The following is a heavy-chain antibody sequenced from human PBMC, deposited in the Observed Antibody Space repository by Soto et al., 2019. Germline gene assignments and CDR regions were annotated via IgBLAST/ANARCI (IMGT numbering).Heavy chain of an antibody. CDR3: ARVPGYYDSSGYWWFDP. Sequence: ASVKVSCKASGHTFTNYGISWVRQAPGQGLEWMGWISAYNGNTNYAQKLQGRVTMTTDTSTSTAYMELRSLRSDDTAVYYCARVPGYYDSSGYWWFDPWGQGTLSPSPQ. D-gene: IGHD3-22*01. V-gene: IGHV1-18*04. CDR2: ISAYNGNT. CDR1: GHTFTNYG. J-gene: IGHJ5*02.